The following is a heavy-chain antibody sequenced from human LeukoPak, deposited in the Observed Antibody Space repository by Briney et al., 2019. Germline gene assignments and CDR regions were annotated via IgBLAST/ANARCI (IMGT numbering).Heavy chain of an antibody. D-gene: IGHD1-26*01. V-gene: IGHV3-30*03. CDR2: ISYDGSNK. J-gene: IGHJ4*02. CDR3: ARDSGSYHPYY. CDR1: GFTFSSYG. Sequence: GGSLRLSCAASGFTFSSYGMHWVRQAPGKGLEWVAVISYDGSNKYYADSVKGRFTISRDNSKNTLYLQMNSLRAEDTAVYYCARDSGSYHPYYWGQGTLVTVSS.